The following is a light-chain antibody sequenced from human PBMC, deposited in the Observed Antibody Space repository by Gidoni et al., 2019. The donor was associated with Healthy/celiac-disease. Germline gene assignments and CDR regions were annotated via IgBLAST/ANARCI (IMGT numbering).Light chain of an antibody. CDR1: QSISSY. Sequence: DTQMTQSPSSLSASVGDRVTITCRASQSISSYLNWYQQKPGKAPKLLIYAASSLQSGVPSRFSGSGSGTDFTLTISSLQPEDFATYYCQQSYSNPLTFGEGTKVEIK. J-gene: IGKJ4*01. V-gene: IGKV1-39*01. CDR3: QQSYSNPLT. CDR2: AAS.